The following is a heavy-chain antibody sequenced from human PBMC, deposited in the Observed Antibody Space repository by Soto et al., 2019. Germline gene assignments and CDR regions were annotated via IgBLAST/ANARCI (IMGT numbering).Heavy chain of an antibody. CDR3: ARDAPRCSGGTCLDY. Sequence: VQLMESGGGLVQPGGSLRLSCAASGFTFSSFSMHWVRQAPGKGLEWVSYINSSSSTIYYADSVRGRFTISRDNAKNSLYLQMNSLRDEDTAVFYCARDAPRCSGGTCLDYWGQGTLVTVSS. V-gene: IGHV3-48*02. CDR2: INSSSSTI. J-gene: IGHJ4*02. CDR1: GFTFSSFS. D-gene: IGHD2-15*01.